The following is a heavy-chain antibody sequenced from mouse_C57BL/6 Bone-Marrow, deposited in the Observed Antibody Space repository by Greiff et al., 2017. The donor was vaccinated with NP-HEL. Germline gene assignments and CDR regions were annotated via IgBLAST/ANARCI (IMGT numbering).Heavy chain of an antibody. CDR3: AKTYYSNYPYYFDY. CDR1: GYSFTDYN. D-gene: IGHD2-5*01. CDR2: INPNYGTT. Sequence: VQLKQSGPELVKPGASVKISCKASGYSFTDYNMNWVKQSNGKSLEWIGVINPNYGTTSYNQKFKGKATLTVDQSSSTAYMQLNSLTSEDSAVYYCAKTYYSNYPYYFDYWGQGTTLTVSS. J-gene: IGHJ2*01. V-gene: IGHV1-39*01.